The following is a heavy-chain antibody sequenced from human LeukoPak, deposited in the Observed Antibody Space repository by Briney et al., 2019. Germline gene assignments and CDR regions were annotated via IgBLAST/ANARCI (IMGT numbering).Heavy chain of an antibody. CDR1: GYRFTSYW. Sequence: GESLKISCKGSGYRFTSYWIGWVRQMPGKGLEWMGIIYPGDSDTKYSPSFQGQVTISADKSTNTAYLQWSSLKASDTAIYYCASKALDYGDYEAFDIWGQGTMVTVSS. J-gene: IGHJ3*02. V-gene: IGHV5-51*01. CDR2: IYPGDSDT. CDR3: ASKALDYGDYEAFDI. D-gene: IGHD4-17*01.